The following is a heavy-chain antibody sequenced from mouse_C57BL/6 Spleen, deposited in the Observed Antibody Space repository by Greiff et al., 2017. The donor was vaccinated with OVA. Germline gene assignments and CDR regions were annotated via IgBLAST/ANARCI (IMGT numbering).Heavy chain of an antibody. V-gene: IGHV1-80*01. Sequence: QVQLQQSGAELVKPGASVKISCKASGYAFSSYWMNWVKQRPGKGLEWIGQIYPGDGDTNYNGKFKGKATLTADKSSSTAYMQLSSLTSEDSAVYVCARDYDGYYVADYWGQGTTLTVSS. D-gene: IGHD2-3*01. J-gene: IGHJ2*01. CDR1: GYAFSSYW. CDR3: ARDYDGYYVADY. CDR2: IYPGDGDT.